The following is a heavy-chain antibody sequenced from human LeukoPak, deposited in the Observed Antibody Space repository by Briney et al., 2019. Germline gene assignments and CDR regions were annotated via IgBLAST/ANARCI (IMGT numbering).Heavy chain of an antibody. CDR2: IVVGSGNT. Sequence: SVKVSCKASGFTFTSSAMQWVRQARGQRLEWIGWIVVGSGNTNYAQKFQERVTITRDMSTSTAYMELSSLRSEDTAVYYRAADVLSVYYYGMDVWGQGTTVTVSS. CDR1: GFTFTSSA. J-gene: IGHJ6*02. V-gene: IGHV1-58*02. D-gene: IGHD3-10*02. CDR3: AADVLSVYYYGMDV.